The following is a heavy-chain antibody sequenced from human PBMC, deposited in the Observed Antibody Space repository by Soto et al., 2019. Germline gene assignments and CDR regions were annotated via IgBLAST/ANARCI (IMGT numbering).Heavy chain of an antibody. D-gene: IGHD2-15*01. CDR2: IDYNGGT. CDR1: GDSISTNTW. CDR3: VKNGHYCLDH. J-gene: IGHJ4*02. V-gene: IGHV4-4*02. Sequence: QVQLQQSGPGLLKPSGTLSLTCAVFGDSISTNTWWSWVRQSPGKGLEWIGQIDYNGGTNYNPSLESRVTISTDRSMTQFSLKLTSLTAADTAIYYCVKNGHYCLDHWGQGTPVTVSS.